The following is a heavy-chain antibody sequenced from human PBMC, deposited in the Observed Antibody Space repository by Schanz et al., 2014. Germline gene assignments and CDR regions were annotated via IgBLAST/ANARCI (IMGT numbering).Heavy chain of an antibody. CDR2: INTHTGNP. J-gene: IGHJ4*02. D-gene: IGHD3-22*01. Sequence: QVQLVQSGAEVKKPGASVKVSCKASGYTFSRYGISWVRQAPGQGLEWMGWINTHTGNPTYAQGFTGRFVFSLDTSVSTAYLQISSLKADDTAVYYCAREDYLDSSGYSCGYWGQGTLVTVSS. CDR3: AREDYLDSSGYSCGY. V-gene: IGHV7-4-1*02. CDR1: GYTFSRYG.